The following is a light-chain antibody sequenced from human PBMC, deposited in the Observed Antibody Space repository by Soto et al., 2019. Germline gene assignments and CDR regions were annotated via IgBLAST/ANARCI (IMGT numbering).Light chain of an antibody. Sequence: QSVLTQPPSASGSPGQSVTISCTGTSSDVGGYNYVSWYQQHPGRAPKLMIYEVSKRPSGVPDRFSGSKSGSAASLTVSGLQAEDEADYYCSSYAGSNIYVFGTGTKVTV. CDR1: SSDVGGYNY. J-gene: IGLJ1*01. CDR3: SSYAGSNIYV. V-gene: IGLV2-8*01. CDR2: EVS.